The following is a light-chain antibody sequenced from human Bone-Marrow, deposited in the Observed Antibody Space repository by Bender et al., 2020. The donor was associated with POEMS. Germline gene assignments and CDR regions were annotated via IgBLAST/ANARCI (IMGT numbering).Light chain of an antibody. CDR2: EGS. V-gene: IGLV2-14*02. Sequence: QSALTQPASVSGSPGQSITISCTGTSSDVVTYNVVSWYQQHPGKAPNLILYEGSKRPSGVSKRFSGSKSGNTASLTISGLQAEDEADYYCSSYTTSSTLKFGGGTKLTVL. CDR1: SSDVVTYNV. J-gene: IGLJ3*02. CDR3: SSYTTSSTLK.